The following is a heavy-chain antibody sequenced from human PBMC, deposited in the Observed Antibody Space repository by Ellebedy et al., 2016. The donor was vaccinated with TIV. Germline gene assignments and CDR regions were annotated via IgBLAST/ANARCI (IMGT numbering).Heavy chain of an antibody. Sequence: SVKVSCXASGGTFSSYAISWVRQAPGQGLEWMGGIIPIFGTANYAQKFQGRVTITADESTSTAYMELSSLRSEDTAVYYCARILRYFALGGSDDAFDIWGQGTMVTVSS. V-gene: IGHV1-69*13. CDR3: ARILRYFALGGSDDAFDI. CDR2: IIPIFGTA. J-gene: IGHJ3*02. D-gene: IGHD3-9*01. CDR1: GGTFSSYA.